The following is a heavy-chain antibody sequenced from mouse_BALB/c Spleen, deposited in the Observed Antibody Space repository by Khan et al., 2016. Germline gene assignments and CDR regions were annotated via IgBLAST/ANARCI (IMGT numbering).Heavy chain of an antibody. J-gene: IGHJ2*01. CDR2: INTYTGEP. CDR1: GYTFTNYG. V-gene: IGHV9-1*02. CDR3: ARMDGYYDY. D-gene: IGHD2-3*01. Sequence: QIQLVQSGPELKKPGETVKISCKASGYTFTNYGMNWVKPASGKGLKWMGWINTYTGEPTYADDFKGRFAFPLETSASTAYLQINNLKNEDMATYVCARMDGYYDYWGQGTTLTVSS.